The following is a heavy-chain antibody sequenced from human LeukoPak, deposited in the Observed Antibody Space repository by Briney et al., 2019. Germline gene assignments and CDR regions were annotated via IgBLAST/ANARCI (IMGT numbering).Heavy chain of an antibody. Sequence: ASVKVSCKASGYTFTSYGISWVRQAPGQALEWMGWIRAYNGNTNYAQKLQGRVTMTTDTSTSTAYMELRSLRSDDTAVYYCARDPYDILTGYYTLDAFDIWGQGTMVTVSS. J-gene: IGHJ3*02. V-gene: IGHV1-18*04. CDR2: IRAYNGNT. CDR1: GYTFTSYG. D-gene: IGHD3-9*01. CDR3: ARDPYDILTGYYTLDAFDI.